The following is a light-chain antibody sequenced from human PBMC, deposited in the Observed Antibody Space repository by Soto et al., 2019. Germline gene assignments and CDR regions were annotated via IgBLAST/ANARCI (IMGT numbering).Light chain of an antibody. Sequence: EIVMTQSPATLSVSPGERATLSCRASRNINRKLAWYQQKPGQVPRLLISGASTRATGIPARFSGSGSGTEFTLTISSLQSEDFAVYYCQQYYDYPPLIFGGGTKVEIK. CDR1: RNINRK. CDR2: GAS. V-gene: IGKV3-15*01. J-gene: IGKJ4*01. CDR3: QQYYDYPPLI.